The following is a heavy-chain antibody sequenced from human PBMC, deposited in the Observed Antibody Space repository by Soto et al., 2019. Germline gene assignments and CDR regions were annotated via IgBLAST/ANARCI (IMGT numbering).Heavy chain of an antibody. V-gene: IGHV3-23*01. D-gene: IGHD3-22*01. J-gene: IGHJ4*02. Sequence: GSLRLSCAASVFTFSTYVVSWVRQAPGKGLEWVSVITGSGDNTYYADSVKGRFTISRDNSKNTLYLQMNSLRAEDTAVYYCAKNYYDTSGPDYWGQGTLVTV. CDR3: AKNYYDTSGPDY. CDR2: ITGSGDNT. CDR1: VFTFSTYV.